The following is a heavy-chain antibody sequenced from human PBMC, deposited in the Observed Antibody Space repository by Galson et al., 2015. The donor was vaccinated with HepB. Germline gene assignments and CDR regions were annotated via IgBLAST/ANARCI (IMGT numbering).Heavy chain of an antibody. V-gene: IGHV1-69*10. Sequence: SVKVSCKASGGTFSSYAIGWVRQAPGQGLEWMGGIIPILGIANYAQKFQGRVTITADKSTSTAYMELSSLRSEDTAVYYCARRPMGLEWLEFLNWFDPWGQGTLVTVSS. D-gene: IGHD3-3*01. J-gene: IGHJ5*02. CDR1: GGTFSSYA. CDR3: ARRPMGLEWLEFLNWFDP. CDR2: IIPILGIA.